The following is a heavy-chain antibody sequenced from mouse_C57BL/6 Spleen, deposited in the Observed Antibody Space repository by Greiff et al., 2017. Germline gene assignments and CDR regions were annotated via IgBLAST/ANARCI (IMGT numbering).Heavy chain of an antibody. J-gene: IGHJ4*01. D-gene: IGHD2-4*01. CDR1: GFNIKDYY. CDR2: IDPEDGDT. CDR3: TTDDYGSVYYAMDY. V-gene: IGHV14-1*01. Sequence: VQLQQSGAELVRPGASVKLSCTASGFNIKDYYMHWVKQRPEQGLEWIGRIDPEDGDTEYAPKFQGKATMTADTSSNTAYLQLSSLTSEDTAVYYCTTDDYGSVYYAMDYWGQGTSVTVSS.